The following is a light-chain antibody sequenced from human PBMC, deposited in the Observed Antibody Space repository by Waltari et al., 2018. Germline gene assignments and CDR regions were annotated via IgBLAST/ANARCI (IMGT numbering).Light chain of an antibody. V-gene: IGLV2-23*03. CDR1: SSGVGTFNL. CDR3: CSYAGGSTFVV. J-gene: IGLJ2*01. Sequence: QSALTQPASVSGSPGQSITMSCTGASSGVGTFNLVSWYQQHPCKAPKLIIYEGNERPSGVSNRFSGSKSRNTASLTISGLQAEDEAYYYCCSYAGGSTFVVFGGGTKLTVL. CDR2: EGN.